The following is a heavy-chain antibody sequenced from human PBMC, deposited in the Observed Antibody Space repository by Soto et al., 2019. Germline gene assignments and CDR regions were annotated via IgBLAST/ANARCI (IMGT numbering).Heavy chain of an antibody. V-gene: IGHV3-23*05. Sequence: EVQLLGSGGGLVQPGGSLTLSCAASGFRFREYTMSWVRQAPGKVLESISVILSNYNTYYTDSVRGRFTISRDSSNNMLYLGMNSLRAEDTAVYYCARRVNGYFDYWGQGALVTVSS. CDR2: ILSNYNT. CDR3: ARRVNGYFDY. CDR1: GFRFREYT. J-gene: IGHJ4*02. D-gene: IGHD2-8*01.